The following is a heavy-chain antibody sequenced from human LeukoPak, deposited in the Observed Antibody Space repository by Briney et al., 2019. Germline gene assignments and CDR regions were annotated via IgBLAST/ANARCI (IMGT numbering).Heavy chain of an antibody. D-gene: IGHD5-18*01. CDR3: TRATAMVTGYFDF. CDR1: GFSFSSHA. CDR2: VSYDGTNK. J-gene: IGHJ4*02. V-gene: IGHV3-30-3*01. Sequence: GRSLRLSCAAVGFSFSSHAMHWVRQAPGKGLEWVAVVSYDGTNKYYADSVKGRFTISRDNPKNTVFLQMNSLRAEDTAFYYCTRATAMVTGYFDFWGQGTLVSVSS.